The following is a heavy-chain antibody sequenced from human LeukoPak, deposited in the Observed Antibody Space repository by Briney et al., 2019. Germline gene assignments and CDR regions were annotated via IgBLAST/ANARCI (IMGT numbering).Heavy chain of an antibody. V-gene: IGHV4-59*01. J-gene: IGHJ5*02. CDR3: ARDLLTETLGQFDP. CDR2: IYYSGST. CDR1: GGSISSYY. D-gene: IGHD1-20*01. Sequence: PSETLSLTCTVSGGSISSYYWSWIRQPPGKGLEWIGYIYYSGSTNYNPSLKSRVTISVDTSKNQFSLKLSSVTAADTAVYYCARDLLTETLGQFDPWGQGTLVTVSS.